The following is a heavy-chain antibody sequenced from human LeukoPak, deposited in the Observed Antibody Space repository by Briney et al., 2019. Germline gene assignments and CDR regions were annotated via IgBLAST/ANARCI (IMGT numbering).Heavy chain of an antibody. CDR3: AELGITMIGGV. CDR2: ISSSGSTI. V-gene: IGHV3-48*03. J-gene: IGHJ6*04. D-gene: IGHD3-10*02. Sequence: EPVGSLRLSCAASGFTFSSYEMNWVRQAPGKGLEWVSYISSSGSTIYYADSVKGRFTISRDNAKNSLYLQMNSLRAEDTAVYYCAELGITMIGGVWGKGTTVTISS. CDR1: GFTFSSYE.